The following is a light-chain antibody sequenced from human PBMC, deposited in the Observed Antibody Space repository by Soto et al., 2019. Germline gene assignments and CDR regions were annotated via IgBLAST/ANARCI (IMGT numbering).Light chain of an antibody. J-gene: IGKJ5*01. CDR1: QSVSSN. CDR2: GAS. CDR3: QQRSNWPPSIT. Sequence: EVVLTQSPGTLSLSPGERGTLACRASQSVSSNLAWYQQKPGQAPRLLIYGASSRATGIPDRFSGSGSGTHFTLTISRLEPEDFAVYYCQQRSNWPPSITFGQGTRLEIK. V-gene: IGKV3D-20*02.